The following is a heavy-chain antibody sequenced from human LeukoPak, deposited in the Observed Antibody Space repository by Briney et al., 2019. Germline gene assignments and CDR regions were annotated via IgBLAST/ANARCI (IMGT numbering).Heavy chain of an antibody. CDR3: ARRAPYYDFWSGYLGY. J-gene: IGHJ4*02. V-gene: IGHV4-4*02. Sequence: SGTLSLTCAVSGGSISSSNWWSWVRQPPGKGLEWIGEINHSGSTNYNPSLKSRVTISVDTSKNQFSLKLSSVTAADTAVYYCARRAPYYDFWSGYLGYWGQGTLVTVSS. CDR1: GGSISSSNW. CDR2: INHSGST. D-gene: IGHD3-3*01.